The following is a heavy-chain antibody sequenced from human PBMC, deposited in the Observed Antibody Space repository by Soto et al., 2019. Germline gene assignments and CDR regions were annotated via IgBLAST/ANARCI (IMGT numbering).Heavy chain of an antibody. CDR3: AREANCGSDCYSPAEYSQH. Sequence: QVQLVQSGAEVKKPGASVKVSCKASGYTFSNYGISWVRQAPGQGLEWMAWISAYNGKTYYTQSPQGRVTMTTDTSTSTAYMELRSLTSDDTAVYYCAREANCGSDCYSPAEYSQHWGQGTLVTVSS. CDR2: ISAYNGKT. V-gene: IGHV1-18*04. J-gene: IGHJ1*01. CDR1: GYTFSNYG. D-gene: IGHD2-21*02.